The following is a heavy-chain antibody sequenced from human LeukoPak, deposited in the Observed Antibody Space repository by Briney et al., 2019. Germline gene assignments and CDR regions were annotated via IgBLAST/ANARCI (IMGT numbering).Heavy chain of an antibody. CDR2: IYYSGST. CDR1: GGSISSYY. D-gene: IGHD3-10*01. Sequence: PSETLSLTCTVSGGSISSYYWSWIRQPPGKGLEWIGYIYYSGSTNYNPSLKSRVTISVDTSKNQFSLKLSSVTAADTAVYYCARVSARVDGSGSYYSYFDYWGQGTLVTVSS. V-gene: IGHV4-59*01. CDR3: ARVSARVDGSGSYYSYFDY. J-gene: IGHJ4*02.